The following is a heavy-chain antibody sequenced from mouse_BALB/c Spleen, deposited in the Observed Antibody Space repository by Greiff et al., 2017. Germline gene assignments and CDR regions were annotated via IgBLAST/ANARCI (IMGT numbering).Heavy chain of an antibody. CDR1: GYTFTSYY. CDR3: TRWGMITTADAMDY. V-gene: IGHV1S81*02. J-gene: IGHJ4*01. CDR2: INPSNGGT. Sequence: QVQLKQSGAELVKPGASVKLSCKASGYTFTSYYMYWVKQRPGQGLEWIGEINPSNGGTNFNEKFKSKATLTVDKSSSTAYMQLSSLTSEDSAVYYCTRWGMITTADAMDYGGQGTSVTVSS. D-gene: IGHD2-4*01.